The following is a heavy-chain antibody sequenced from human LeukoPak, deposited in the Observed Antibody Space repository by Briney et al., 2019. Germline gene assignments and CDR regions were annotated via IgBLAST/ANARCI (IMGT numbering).Heavy chain of an antibody. CDR2: ISSSGSTI. CDR3: ARLIVVVTAVDY. CDR1: GFTFSDYY. J-gene: IGHJ4*02. D-gene: IGHD2-21*02. V-gene: IGHV3-11*01. Sequence: GGSLRLSCAAPGFTFSDYYMSWIRQAPGKGLEWVSYISSSGSTIYYADSVKGRFTISRDNAENSLYLQMNSLRAEDTAVYYCARLIVVVTAVDYWGQGTLVTVSS.